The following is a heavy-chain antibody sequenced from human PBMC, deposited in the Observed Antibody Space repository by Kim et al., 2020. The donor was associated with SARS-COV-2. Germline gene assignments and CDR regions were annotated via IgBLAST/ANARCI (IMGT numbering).Heavy chain of an antibody. D-gene: IGHD3-10*01. CDR3: AKDFVHSSGSYYFEY. J-gene: IGHJ4*02. V-gene: IGHV3-30-3*01. CDR2: ISHDGGNK. Sequence: GGSLRLSCAASGFTFSVFAMDWVRQTPGKGLEWVAVISHDGGNKYYADSVKGRFTISRDNSKSTLYLQMNSLRAEDTAVYYCAKDFVHSSGSYYFEYWGQGTLVTVSS. CDR1: GFTFSVFA.